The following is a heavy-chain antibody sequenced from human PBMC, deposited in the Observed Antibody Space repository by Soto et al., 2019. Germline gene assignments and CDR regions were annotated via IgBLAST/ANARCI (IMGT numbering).Heavy chain of an antibody. D-gene: IGHD2-2*02. Sequence: ASVKVSCKASGYSFTSYYMHWVRHAPGQRLEWMGIINPSGGSTSYAQKFQGRVTMTRDTSTSTVYMELSSLRSEDTAVYYCARGVGPAAIHNWFDTWGQGTLVTTSS. V-gene: IGHV1-46*01. CDR2: INPSGGST. CDR1: GYSFTSYY. J-gene: IGHJ5*02. CDR3: ARGVGPAAIHNWFDT.